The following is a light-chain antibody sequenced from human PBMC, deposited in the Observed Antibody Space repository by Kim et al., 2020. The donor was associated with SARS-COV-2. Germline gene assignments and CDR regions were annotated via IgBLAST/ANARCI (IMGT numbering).Light chain of an antibody. J-gene: IGKJ1*01. V-gene: IGKV3-15*01. CDR2: VGS. CDR1: QSVSSN. Sequence: EIVMTQSPATLSVSPGERVTLSCRASQSVSSNLAWYQQKFGQAPRLLIYVGSTRATGVPARFSGSGSRTEFTLTISRLQPEDSAIYYCQQHDNWPGTFGQGTKVDIK. CDR3: QQHDNWPGT.